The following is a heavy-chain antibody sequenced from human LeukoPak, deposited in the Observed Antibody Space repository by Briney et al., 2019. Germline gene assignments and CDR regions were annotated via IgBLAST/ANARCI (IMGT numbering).Heavy chain of an antibody. CDR1: GFTFSSYS. V-gene: IGHV3-48*04. J-gene: IGHJ4*02. Sequence: GGSLRLSCAASGFTFSSYSMNWVRQAPGKGLEWVSYISSSSTTIYYADSVKGRFTISRDNAKNSLYLQMNSLRAEDTAVYYCARDPSSSGWYGYYFDYWGQGTLVSVSS. D-gene: IGHD6-19*01. CDR3: ARDPSSSGWYGYYFDY. CDR2: ISSSSTTI.